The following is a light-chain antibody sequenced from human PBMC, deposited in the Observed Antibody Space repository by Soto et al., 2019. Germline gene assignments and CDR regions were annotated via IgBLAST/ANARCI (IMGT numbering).Light chain of an antibody. Sequence: QSVLTQPASVSGSPGQSITISCTGTNSDVGGYNYVSWYQQLPGKAPKLMIYEVTNRPSGVSDRFSGSKSGNTASLTISGLQAEDEADYYCGAYTSSNTRVFGTGTKLTVL. CDR1: NSDVGGYNY. V-gene: IGLV2-14*01. CDR3: GAYTSSNTRV. J-gene: IGLJ1*01. CDR2: EVT.